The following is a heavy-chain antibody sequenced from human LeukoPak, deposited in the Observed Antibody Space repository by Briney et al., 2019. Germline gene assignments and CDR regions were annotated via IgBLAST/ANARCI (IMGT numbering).Heavy chain of an antibody. V-gene: IGHV3-23*01. CDR1: GFTFSSFA. CDR3: AKGPYSGSYFGRDY. CDR2: ISGSGGST. Sequence: GGSLRLSCAASGFTFSSFAMTWVRQAPGKGLEWVSAISGSGGSTYYVDSVKGRFTISRDNSKNTLYLQMNSLRAEDTAVYYCAKGPYSGSYFGRDYWGQGTLVTVSS. D-gene: IGHD1-26*01. J-gene: IGHJ4*02.